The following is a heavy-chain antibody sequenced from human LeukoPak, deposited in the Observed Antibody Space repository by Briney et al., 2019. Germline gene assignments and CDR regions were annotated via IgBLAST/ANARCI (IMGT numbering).Heavy chain of an antibody. Sequence: TGGSLRLSCAASGFTFSSYEMNWVRQAPGKGLEWVSYISNSGSTIYYADSVKGRFTISRDNAKNSLYLQMNSLRAEDTAVYYCARTGNYGDSVGYWGQGNLVTVSS. D-gene: IGHD4-17*01. V-gene: IGHV3-48*03. CDR2: ISNSGSTI. J-gene: IGHJ4*02. CDR3: ARTGNYGDSVGY. CDR1: GFTFSSYE.